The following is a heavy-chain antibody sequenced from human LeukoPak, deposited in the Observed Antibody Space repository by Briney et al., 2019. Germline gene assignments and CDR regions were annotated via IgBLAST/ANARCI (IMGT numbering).Heavy chain of an antibody. V-gene: IGHV3-7*01. CDR1: GFTFSSCW. CDR2: IWPDGSAT. CDR3: AKDESRYYYDSSGYHH. J-gene: IGHJ5*02. Sequence: GGSLRLSCAASGFTFSSCWMSWVRQLPGKGLEWVATIWPDGSATYYVDSVKGRFTISRDNAKTSLYLQMDSLRAEDTAVYYCAKDESRYYYDSSGYHHWGQGTLVTVSS. D-gene: IGHD3-22*01.